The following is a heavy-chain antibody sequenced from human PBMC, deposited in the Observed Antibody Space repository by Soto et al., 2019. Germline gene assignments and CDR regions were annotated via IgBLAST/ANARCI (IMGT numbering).Heavy chain of an antibody. D-gene: IGHD2-8*01. CDR3: ARSLGYCTNGVCPMDV. CDR1: GYTFTRSG. Sequence: ASVKVSCKASGYTFTRSGISWVRQAPGQGPEWMGWISSYNGDTNYSQKFQGRVTITRDTSASTAYMELSSLRSEDTAVYYCARSLGYCTNGVCPMDVWGQGTTVTVSS. V-gene: IGHV1-18*01. J-gene: IGHJ6*02. CDR2: ISSYNGDT.